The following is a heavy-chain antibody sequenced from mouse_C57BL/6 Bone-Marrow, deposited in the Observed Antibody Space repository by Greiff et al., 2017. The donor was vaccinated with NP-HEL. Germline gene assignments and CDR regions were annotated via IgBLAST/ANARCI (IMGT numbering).Heavy chain of an antibody. CDR3: ARIAGYYGGDGYYFDY. Sequence: QVTLKESGPGILQPSQTLSLTCSFSGFSLSTFGMGVGWIRQPSGKGLEWLAHIWWDDDKYYNPALKSRLTISKDTSKNQVFLKIANVDTADTATYYCARIAGYYGGDGYYFDYWGQGTTLTVSS. CDR2: IWWDDDK. D-gene: IGHD1-1*01. CDR1: GFSLSTFGMG. J-gene: IGHJ2*01. V-gene: IGHV8-8*01.